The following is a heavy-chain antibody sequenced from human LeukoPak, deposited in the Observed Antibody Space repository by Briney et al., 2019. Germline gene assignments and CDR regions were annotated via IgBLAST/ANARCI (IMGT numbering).Heavy chain of an antibody. V-gene: IGHV1-2*02. J-gene: IGHJ4*02. CDR3: ARGGGGLHS. Sequence: ASVKVSCKASGYTFSGYYMHWVRQAPGQGLEWMGWINPNSGGINLEEKFQGRVTMTRDTSISTAYMELSRLRSDDTAVYYCARGGGGLHSWGQGTLVTVSS. CDR1: GYTFSGYY. D-gene: IGHD3-16*01. CDR2: INPNSGGI.